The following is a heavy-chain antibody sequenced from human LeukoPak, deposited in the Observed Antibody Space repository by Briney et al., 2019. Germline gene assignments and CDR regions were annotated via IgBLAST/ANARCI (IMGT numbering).Heavy chain of an antibody. J-gene: IGHJ2*01. CDR1: GGSISSSSYY. V-gene: IGHV4-39*07. Sequence: SETLSLTCTVSGGSISSSSYYWGWIRQPPGKGLEWIGSIYYSGSTNYNPSLKSRVTISVDTSKNQFSLKLSSVTAADTAVYYCARAQNYYDSSGYWYFDLWGRGTLVTVSS. CDR3: ARAQNYYDSSGYWYFDL. CDR2: IYYSGST. D-gene: IGHD3-22*01.